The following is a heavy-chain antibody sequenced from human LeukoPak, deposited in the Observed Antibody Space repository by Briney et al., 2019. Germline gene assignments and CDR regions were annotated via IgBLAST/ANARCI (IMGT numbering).Heavy chain of an antibody. CDR3: ARLGSMTRYYYYGMDV. CDR1: GGSISSSSYY. J-gene: IGHJ6*02. D-gene: IGHD2-2*03. CDR2: IYYSGST. Sequence: SETLSLTCTVSGGSISSSSYYWGWIREPPGKGLEWIGYIYYSGSTNYNPSLKSRVTISVDTSKNQFSLKLSSVTAADTAVYYCARLGSMTRYYYYGMDVWGQGTTVTVSS. V-gene: IGHV4-61*05.